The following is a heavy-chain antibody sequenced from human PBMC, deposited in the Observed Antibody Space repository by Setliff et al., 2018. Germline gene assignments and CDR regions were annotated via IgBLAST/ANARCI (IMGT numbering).Heavy chain of an antibody. CDR1: GGSFSTSSDY. Sequence: PSETLSLTCNVSGGSFSTSSDYWGWIRQPPGKGLEWIGSINYSGRNYYNPSLKSRVTIFADTSKSQFSLLLNSVTAADTALYYCARQKYWSGYYGEGYYYYMDGWGKGTTVTVSS. CDR3: ARQKYWSGYYGEGYYYYMDG. D-gene: IGHD3-3*01. CDR2: INYSGRN. J-gene: IGHJ6*03. V-gene: IGHV4-39*01.